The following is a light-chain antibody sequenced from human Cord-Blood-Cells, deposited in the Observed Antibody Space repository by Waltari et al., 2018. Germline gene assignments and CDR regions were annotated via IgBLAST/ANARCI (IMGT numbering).Light chain of an antibody. CDR1: SSDVGSYNL. Sequence: QSALTQPASVSGSPGQSLTISCTGTSSDVGSYNLVSWYQQHPGKAPKLMIYEGSKRPSGVSNLFSGSKLGNTASLTISGRQSEDEADYYCCSYAGSSTWVFGGGTKLTVL. CDR2: EGS. CDR3: CSYAGSSTWV. J-gene: IGLJ3*02. V-gene: IGLV2-23*01.